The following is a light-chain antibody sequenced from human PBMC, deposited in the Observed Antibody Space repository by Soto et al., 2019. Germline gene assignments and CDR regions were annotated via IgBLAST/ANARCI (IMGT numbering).Light chain of an antibody. CDR3: TSFTFSNSLV. V-gene: IGLV2-14*01. J-gene: IGLJ1*01. CDR2: EVF. Sequence: QSALTQPASVSGSPGQSITISCTGTSSDVGGYNYVSWYQQFPGKAPKLMIYEVFNRPSGVSNRFSGSKSGYTASLTISGLQGDDEADYYCTSFTFSNSLVFGTGTKVTVL. CDR1: SSDVGGYNY.